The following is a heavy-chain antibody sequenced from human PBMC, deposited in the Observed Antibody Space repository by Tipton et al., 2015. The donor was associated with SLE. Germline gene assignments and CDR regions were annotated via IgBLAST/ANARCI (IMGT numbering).Heavy chain of an antibody. J-gene: IGHJ4*02. D-gene: IGHD4-23*01. V-gene: IGHV4-30-2*01. CDR1: GGSISSGGYS. CDR2: IYHSGST. CDR3: ARDTDYGGNYFDY. Sequence: LRLSCAVSGGSISSGGYSWSWIRQPPGKGLEWIGYIYHSGSTHYNPSLKSRVTMSVDRSKNQFSLKLSSVTAADTAVYYCARDTDYGGNYFDYWGQGTLVTVSS.